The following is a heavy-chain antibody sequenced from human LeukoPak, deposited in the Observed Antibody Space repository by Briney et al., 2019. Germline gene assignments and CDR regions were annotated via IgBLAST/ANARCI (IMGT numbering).Heavy chain of an antibody. CDR2: ISASVGST. J-gene: IGHJ4*02. D-gene: IGHD2-15*01. V-gene: IGHV3-23*01. CDR3: AKDRSCSGGSCYGPFGY. CDR1: GFTFNKYA. Sequence: SGGSLRLSCAASGFTFNKYAMSWVRQAPGKGLGWVSTISASVGSTYYADSVKGRFTISRDNSKNTLYLQMNSLRAEDTAVYYCAKDRSCSGGSCYGPFGYWGQGTLVTVSS.